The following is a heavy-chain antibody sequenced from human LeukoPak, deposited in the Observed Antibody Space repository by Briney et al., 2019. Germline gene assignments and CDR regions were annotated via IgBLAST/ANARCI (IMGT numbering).Heavy chain of an antibody. CDR3: ARRPRGELDY. J-gene: IGHJ4*02. CDR2: IYYLGTT. CDR1: GGSISSDCCY. Sequence: SETLSLTCSVSGGSISSDCCYWAWIRQPTGTGPEWIGSIYYLGTTHYNPSLKSRVTISVDTSRNQFSLKLTSVTAADTAVYFCARRPRGELDYWGQGALVTVSS. V-gene: IGHV4-39*01. D-gene: IGHD3-16*01.